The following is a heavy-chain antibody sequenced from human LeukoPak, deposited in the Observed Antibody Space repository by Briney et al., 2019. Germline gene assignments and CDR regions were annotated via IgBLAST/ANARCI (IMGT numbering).Heavy chain of an antibody. D-gene: IGHD5-12*01. Sequence: GGSPRLSCAASGFTFSSYAMSWVRQAPGKGLEWVSAISGNAGSTYYADSVKGRFTISRDNSKNTLYLQMNSLRAEDTAIYYCAKDQNIVATAPFDCWGQGTLVTVSS. CDR1: GFTFSSYA. CDR2: ISGNAGST. V-gene: IGHV3-23*01. CDR3: AKDQNIVATAPFDC. J-gene: IGHJ4*02.